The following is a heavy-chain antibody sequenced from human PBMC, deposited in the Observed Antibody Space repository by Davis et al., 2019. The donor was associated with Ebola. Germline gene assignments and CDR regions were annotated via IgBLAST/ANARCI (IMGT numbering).Heavy chain of an antibody. Sequence: GGSLRLSCAASGFTFSSYSMNWVRQAPGKGLEWVSSISSSSSYIYYADSVKGRFTISRDNAKNSLYLQMNSLRAEDTAVYYCARADDYSNPPCDYWGQGTLVTVSS. CDR3: ARADDYSNPPCDY. CDR1: GFTFSSYS. J-gene: IGHJ4*02. V-gene: IGHV3-21*01. CDR2: ISSSSSYI. D-gene: IGHD4-11*01.